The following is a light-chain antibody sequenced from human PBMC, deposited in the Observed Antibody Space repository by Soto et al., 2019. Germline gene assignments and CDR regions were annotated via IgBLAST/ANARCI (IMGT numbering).Light chain of an antibody. J-gene: IGKJ2*01. CDR3: HHLAGT. V-gene: IGKV1-9*01. CDR2: SAS. CDR1: QDITNY. Sequence: QLTQSPSSLSASMGDRVTITCRASQDITNYLAWYQQQPGKAPKLLVYSASTLHSGVPTRLSGSGSGTEFILTIGRLQPEDFATYYCHHLAGTFGQGTKLEMK.